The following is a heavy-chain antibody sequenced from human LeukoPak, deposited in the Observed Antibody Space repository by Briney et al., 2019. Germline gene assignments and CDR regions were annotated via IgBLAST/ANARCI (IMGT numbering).Heavy chain of an antibody. CDR1: GYTFTSYY. CDR3: ARDRGFLPTILYGMDV. V-gene: IGHV1-46*01. Sequence: ASVKVSCKASGYTFTSYYMHWVRQAPGQGLEWVGIINPSGGSTSYAQKFQGRVTMTRDTSTSTVYMELSSLRSEDTAVYYCARDRGFLPTILYGMDVWGQGTTVTVSS. CDR2: INPSGGST. D-gene: IGHD3-3*01. J-gene: IGHJ6*02.